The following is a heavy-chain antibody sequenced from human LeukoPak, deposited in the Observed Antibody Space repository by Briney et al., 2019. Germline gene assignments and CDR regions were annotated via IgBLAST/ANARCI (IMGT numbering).Heavy chain of an antibody. CDR1: GGSLSDYY. J-gene: IGHJ4*02. Sequence: SETLSLTCAVYGGSLSDYYWSWIRQSPGKGLEWIGEISHRGRTYYNLSLKSRVTISIDTSKNQFSLKLSSVTAADTAVYYCARDRHWGQGTLVTVSS. CDR3: ARDRH. CDR2: ISHRGRT. V-gene: IGHV4-34*01.